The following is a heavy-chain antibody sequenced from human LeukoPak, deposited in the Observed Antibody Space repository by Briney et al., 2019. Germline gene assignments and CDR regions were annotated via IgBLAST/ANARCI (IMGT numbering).Heavy chain of an antibody. CDR2: INPSGGST. CDR3: ARDRTAMVLAGFHY. Sequence: GASVKVSCKSSDDTFASYGISWVRQAPGQGLAWMGIINPSGGSTSYAQKFQGRVTMTRDTSTSTVYMELSSLRSEDTAVYYCARDRTAMVLAGFHYWGQGTLVTVSS. J-gene: IGHJ4*02. V-gene: IGHV1-46*01. D-gene: IGHD5-18*01. CDR1: DDTFASYG.